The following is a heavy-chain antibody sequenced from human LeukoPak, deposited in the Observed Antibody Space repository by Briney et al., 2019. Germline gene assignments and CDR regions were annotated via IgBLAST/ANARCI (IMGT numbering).Heavy chain of an antibody. Sequence: PGGSLRLSCAASGFTFSFYSMNWVRPAPGKGLEWISYISRDSGATYYADYVKGRFTISRDNAKNSLYLQMNGLRDEDTAEYYCARVGYGSSSGGDYWGQGTLVTVSS. CDR1: GFTFSFYS. D-gene: IGHD4-23*01. J-gene: IGHJ4*02. CDR3: ARVGYGSSSGGDY. V-gene: IGHV3-48*02. CDR2: ISRDSGAT.